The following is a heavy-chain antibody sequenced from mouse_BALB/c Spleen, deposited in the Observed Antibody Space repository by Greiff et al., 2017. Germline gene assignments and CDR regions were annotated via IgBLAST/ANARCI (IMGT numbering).Heavy chain of an antibody. D-gene: IGHD1-1*01. Sequence: DVKLVESGPGLVKPSQSLSLTCTVTGYSITSDYAWNWIRQFPGNKLEWMGYISYSGSTSYNPSLKSLISITRDTSKKHFFLQLNSVTTEDTATYYCASMDYYGSSYAMDYWGQGTSVTVSS. CDR3: ASMDYYGSSYAMDY. CDR1: GYSITSDYA. V-gene: IGHV3-2*02. J-gene: IGHJ4*01. CDR2: ISYSGST.